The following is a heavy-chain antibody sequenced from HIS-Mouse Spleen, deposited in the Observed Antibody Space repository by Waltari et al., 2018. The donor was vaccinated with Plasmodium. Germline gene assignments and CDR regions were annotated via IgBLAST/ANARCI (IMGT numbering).Heavy chain of an antibody. Sequence: QVQLVQSGAEVKKPGASVKVSCKASGYTFTGYYMHWVRQAPGQGLAWMGWINPNRGGTTYAQKFQGRVTMTRDTSISTAYMELSRLRSDDTAVYYCARDNFAAGNFDYWGQGTLVTVSS. V-gene: IGHV1-2*02. CDR1: GYTFTGYY. CDR3: ARDNFAAGNFDY. D-gene: IGHD6-13*01. J-gene: IGHJ4*02. CDR2: INPNRGGT.